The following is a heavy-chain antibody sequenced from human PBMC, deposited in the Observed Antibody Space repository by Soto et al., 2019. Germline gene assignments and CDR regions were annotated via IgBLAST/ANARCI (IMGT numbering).Heavy chain of an antibody. D-gene: IGHD1-26*01. J-gene: IGHJ4*02. V-gene: IGHV5-51*01. CDR2: IYPGDSDT. Sequence: GESLKISCKGSGYSFNNYWIAWVRQMPGKGLEWMGIIYPGDSDTRYSPSFQGQVTISADKSIRTAYVQWSSLKASDPAMYYCARSSIVGATGSYFDYWGQGTLVTVSS. CDR1: GYSFNNYW. CDR3: ARSSIVGATGSYFDY.